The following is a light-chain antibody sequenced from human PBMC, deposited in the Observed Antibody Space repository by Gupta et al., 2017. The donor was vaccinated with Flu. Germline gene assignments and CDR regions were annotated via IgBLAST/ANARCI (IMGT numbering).Light chain of an antibody. CDR1: QSVNKNY. CDR3: QQYDRSPYS. J-gene: IGKJ2*03. V-gene: IGKV3-20*01. Sequence: EIVLTQSPATLSLSLGDRATLSCRASQSVNKNYLAWYQQKVGQTPRLLIYGASSRATGIPDRFSGSGSGTDFTLTISRLGPEDSSVYYCQQYDRSPYSFGQGTKLEIK. CDR2: GAS.